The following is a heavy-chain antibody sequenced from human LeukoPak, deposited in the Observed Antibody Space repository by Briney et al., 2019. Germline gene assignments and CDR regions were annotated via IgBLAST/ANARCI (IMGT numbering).Heavy chain of an antibody. CDR1: GYTFTSYY. V-gene: IGHV1-46*01. D-gene: IGHD2-2*01. Sequence: GASVKVSCKASGYTFTSYYMHWVRQAPGQGLEWMGIINPSGGSTSYAQKFQGRVTMTRDTSTSTVYMELSSLRSEDTAVYYCATAPLRLSQGYCSSTSCSDAFDIWGQGDNGHRLF. J-gene: IGHJ3*02. CDR3: ATAPLRLSQGYCSSTSCSDAFDI. CDR2: INPSGGST.